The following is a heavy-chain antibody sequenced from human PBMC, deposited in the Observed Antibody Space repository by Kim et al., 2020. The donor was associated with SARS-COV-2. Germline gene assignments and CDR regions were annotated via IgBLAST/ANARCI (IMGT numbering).Heavy chain of an antibody. V-gene: IGHV1-2*02. J-gene: IGHJ4*02. CDR3: PRSYTTGFIDQ. D-gene: IGHD3-9*01. CDR1: GYAITGYY. Sequence: ASVKVSCKASGYAITGYYMHWVRQAPGQGLEWIGWVNPNTGVTNYAQKFRGTVTMTLDTSITTGYLELKSLRSDDTAVYYCPRSYTTGFIDQWGQGTLVT. CDR2: VNPNTGVT.